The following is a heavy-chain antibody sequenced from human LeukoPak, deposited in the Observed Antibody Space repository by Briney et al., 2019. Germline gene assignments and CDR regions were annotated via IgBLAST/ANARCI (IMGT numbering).Heavy chain of an antibody. D-gene: IGHD3-9*01. V-gene: IGHV3-21*01. CDR1: GFTFSSYS. CDR2: ISSSSSYI. CDR3: ARERSPNFDWRNYYYMDV. J-gene: IGHJ6*03. Sequence: PGESLRLSYAASGFTFSSYSMNWVRQAPGKGPEWDSSISSSSSYIYYADSVKGRFTISRDNAKNSLYLQMNSLRAEDTAVYYCARERSPNFDWRNYYYMDVWGKGTTVTVSS.